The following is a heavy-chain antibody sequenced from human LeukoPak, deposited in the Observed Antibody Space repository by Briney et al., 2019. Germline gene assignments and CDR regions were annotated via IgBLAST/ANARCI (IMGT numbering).Heavy chain of an antibody. V-gene: IGHV4-59*01. D-gene: IGHD3-16*01. J-gene: IGHJ4*02. CDR1: SGSISSYY. CDR2: IYYSGST. Sequence: KASETLSLTCTVSSGSISSYYWSWIRQPPGKGLEWIGYIYYSGSTNYNPSLKSRVTISVDTSKNQFSLKLSSVTAADTAVYYCAGGSKFWETGFDYWGQGTLVTVSS. CDR3: AGGSKFWETGFDY.